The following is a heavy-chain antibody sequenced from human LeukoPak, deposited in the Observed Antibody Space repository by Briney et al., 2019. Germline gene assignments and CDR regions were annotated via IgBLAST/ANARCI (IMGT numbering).Heavy chain of an antibody. Sequence: PGGSLRLSCAASGFTFSSYSMNWVRQAPGKGLEWVSSISSSSYIYYADSVKGRFTISRDNAKNSLYLQMNSPRAEDTAVYYCARAGYGDYADYWGQGTLVTVSS. D-gene: IGHD4-17*01. J-gene: IGHJ4*02. V-gene: IGHV3-21*01. CDR2: ISSSSYI. CDR1: GFTFSSYS. CDR3: ARAGYGDYADY.